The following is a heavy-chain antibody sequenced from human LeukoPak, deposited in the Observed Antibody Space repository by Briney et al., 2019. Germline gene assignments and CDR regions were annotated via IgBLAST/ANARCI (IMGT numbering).Heavy chain of an antibody. CDR1: GFTFSSYW. CDR2: IKQDGSEK. Sequence: GGSLRLSCAASGFTFSSYWMTWVRQAPGKGLEWVANIKQDGSEKYYVDSVKGRFTISRDNAKSSLYLQMDSLRAEDTAVYYCAKSTPLDGDYWGQGTLVTVSS. CDR3: AKSTPLDGDY. V-gene: IGHV3-7*01. J-gene: IGHJ4*02. D-gene: IGHD5/OR15-5a*01.